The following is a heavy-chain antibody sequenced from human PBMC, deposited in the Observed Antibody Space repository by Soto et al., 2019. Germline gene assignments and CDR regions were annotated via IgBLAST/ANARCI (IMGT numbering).Heavy chain of an antibody. Sequence: EVQLVESGGGVVRPGGSLRLSCATSGFRFDDSGLTWVRQAPGKGLEWVSAINWNGGDTAYADSVKGRFTISRDNAKNLLYLQMSRLRVEDTALYYCASNGVARFESWGQGTLVTVSS. J-gene: IGHJ4*02. CDR3: ASNGVARFES. V-gene: IGHV3-20*04. CDR2: INWNGGDT. D-gene: IGHD2-15*01. CDR1: GFRFDDSG.